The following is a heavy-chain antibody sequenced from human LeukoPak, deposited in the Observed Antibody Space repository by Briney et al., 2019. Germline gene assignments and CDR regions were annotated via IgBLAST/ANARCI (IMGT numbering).Heavy chain of an antibody. D-gene: IGHD1-1*01. CDR2: VIPIFPAS. CDR1: GGTFSRNG. V-gene: IGHV1-69*13. CDR3: ATTPGGDWSDS. J-gene: IGHJ5*01. Sequence: ASVKVSCKASGGTFSRNGINWVRQAPGHGLEWMGGVIPIFPASNYAQSFQGRVTITADESARTVYMELNSLRSEDTAVYFCATTPGGDWSDSWGQGTLVIVSS.